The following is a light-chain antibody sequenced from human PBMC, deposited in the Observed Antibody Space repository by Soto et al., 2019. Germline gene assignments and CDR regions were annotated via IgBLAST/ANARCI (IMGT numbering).Light chain of an antibody. V-gene: IGLV2-8*01. CDR3: SSYAGSNNLV. CDR1: SSDVGSYNY. CDR2: EIS. Sequence: QSALTQPPSASGSPRQSVTISCTGTSSDVGSYNYVSWYQQYPGKAPKLMIYEISKRPSGVPDRFSGSKSGNTASLTVSGLQAEDEADYYCSSYAGSNNLVFGGGTQLTVL. J-gene: IGLJ2*01.